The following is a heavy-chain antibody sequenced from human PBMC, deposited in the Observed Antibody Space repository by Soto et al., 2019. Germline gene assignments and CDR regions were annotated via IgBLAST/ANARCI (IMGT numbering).Heavy chain of an antibody. Sequence: GASVKVSCKASGGTFSSYAISWVRQAPGQGLEWMGGIIPIFGTANYAQKFQGRVTITADESTSTAYMELSSLRSEDTAVYYCARVEIYSGGYYYYGMDVWAQGTTVTVSS. CDR2: IIPIFGTA. CDR1: GGTFSSYA. V-gene: IGHV1-69*13. D-gene: IGHD2-21*01. J-gene: IGHJ6*02. CDR3: ARVEIYSGGYYYYGMDV.